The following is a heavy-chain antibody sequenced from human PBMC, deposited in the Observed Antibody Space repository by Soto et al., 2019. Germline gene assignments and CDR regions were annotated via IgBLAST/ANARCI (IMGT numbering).Heavy chain of an antibody. J-gene: IGHJ4*02. CDR1: GYSISSSNW. Sequence: PSETLSLTCAVSGYSISSSNWWSWIRQPPGKGLEWIGYIYDSGSTNYNPSLKSRVTISVDTSKNQLSLRLSSVTAADTAVYYCARRRYDMLTGYFHAPFDDWGQGALVTVSS. CDR2: IYDSGST. V-gene: IGHV4-28*01. D-gene: IGHD3-9*01. CDR3: ARRRYDMLTGYFHAPFDD.